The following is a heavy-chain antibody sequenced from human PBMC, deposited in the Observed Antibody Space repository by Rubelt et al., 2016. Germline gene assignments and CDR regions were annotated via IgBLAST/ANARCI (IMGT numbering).Heavy chain of an antibody. CDR2: IHHSGST. V-gene: IGHV4-59*02. D-gene: IGHD7-27*01. CDR1: GVSVRTSY. CDR3: SRGGSFSWGS. J-gene: IGHJ5*02. Sequence: QVQLQESGPGLVKPSETLSLTCTVSGVSVRTSYWSWIRQSPGKGLEWIGEIHHSGSTNYNPSLKSRVTISVDKSKNLFSLRLSSVTAADTAIYYCSRGGSFSWGSWGQGTLVTVSS.